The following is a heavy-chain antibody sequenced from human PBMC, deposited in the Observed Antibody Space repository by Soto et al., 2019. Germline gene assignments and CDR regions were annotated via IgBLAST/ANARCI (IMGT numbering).Heavy chain of an antibody. Sequence: PGGSLRLSCAASGFTFSSYEMNWVRQAPGKGLEWVPYISSSGSTIYYADSVKGRFTISRDNAKNSLYLQMNSLRAEDTAVYYCAREYSSSWYHNYYYGMDVWGQGTTVTVSS. D-gene: IGHD6-13*01. CDR2: ISSSGSTI. J-gene: IGHJ6*02. V-gene: IGHV3-48*03. CDR1: GFTFSSYE. CDR3: AREYSSSWYHNYYYGMDV.